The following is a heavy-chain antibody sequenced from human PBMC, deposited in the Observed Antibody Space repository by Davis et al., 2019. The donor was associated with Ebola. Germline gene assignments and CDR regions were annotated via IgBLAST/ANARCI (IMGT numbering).Heavy chain of an antibody. CDR3: ARESISVVPSAMRGGMDV. Sequence: PSETLSLTCTVSGGSIINYHWAWIRQTPGKGLEWIGYIDYGGNTYYNPSLKSRVTMSVDTSKNEISLGLSPVTAADAAVYFCARESISVVPSAMRGGMDVWGQGTTVTVSS. D-gene: IGHD6-6*01. J-gene: IGHJ6*02. V-gene: IGHV4-59*01. CDR2: IDYGGNT. CDR1: GGSIINYH.